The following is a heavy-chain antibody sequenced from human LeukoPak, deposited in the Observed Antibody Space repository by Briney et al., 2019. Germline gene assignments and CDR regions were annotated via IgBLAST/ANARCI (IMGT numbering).Heavy chain of an antibody. CDR2: IYYSGST. CDR3: AREGQPLLWFAEAQNWFDP. CDR1: GGSISSSSYY. D-gene: IGHD3-10*01. Sequence: PSETLSLTCTVSGGSISSSSYYWGWIRQPPGKGLEWIGSIYYSGSTYYNPSLKSRVTISVDTSKNQFSLKLSSVTAADTAVYYCAREGQPLLWFAEAQNWFDPWGQGTLVTVSS. V-gene: IGHV4-39*07. J-gene: IGHJ5*02.